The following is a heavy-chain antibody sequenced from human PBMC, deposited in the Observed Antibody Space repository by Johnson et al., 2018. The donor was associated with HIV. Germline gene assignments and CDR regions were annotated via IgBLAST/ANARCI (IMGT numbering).Heavy chain of an antibody. CDR3: TAVSYSDAFDI. CDR2: ISRSGNSM. D-gene: IGHD1-26*01. V-gene: IGHV3-48*01. Sequence: EVQLVESGGGVVQPGRSLRLSCVTSGFTFSSYGMHCVRQAPGKGLEWVSYISRSGNSMYYADSVKGRFTISSNNAKNSLYLQMNSLKTEDTAVYYCTAVSYSDAFDIWGQGTMVTVSS. J-gene: IGHJ3*02. CDR1: GFTFSSYG.